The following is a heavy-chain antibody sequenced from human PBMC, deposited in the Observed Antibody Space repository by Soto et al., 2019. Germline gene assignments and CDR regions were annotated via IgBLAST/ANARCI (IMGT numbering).Heavy chain of an antibody. CDR3: ARAASPSFDLLSAFHP. D-gene: IGHD3-9*01. CDR2: IYYSGTT. J-gene: IGHJ5*02. V-gene: IGHV4-61*01. CDR1: GGPLSSGSYY. Sequence: QVLLQESGPGLVKPSETLSLTCTVSGGPLSSGSYYWSWIRQSPGQGLEWIGYIYYSGTTKYNPSLKRPVSMSVDTSKHQFSLRLTSLSAADTAVYYCARAASPSFDLLSAFHPWGQGTLVTVSS.